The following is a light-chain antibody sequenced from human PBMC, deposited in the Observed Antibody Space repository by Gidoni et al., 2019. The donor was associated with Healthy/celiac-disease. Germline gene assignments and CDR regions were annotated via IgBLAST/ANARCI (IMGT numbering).Light chain of an antibody. CDR1: KSISSW. CDR3: QQNNSYSPT. J-gene: IGKJ2*01. Sequence: DIQMTQPPSTLSASVGTRVTITCRASKSISSWLAWYQQKPGKAPKLLIYKASSLESGVPSRFSGSGSGTEFTLTISSLQPDDFATYYCQQNNSYSPTFGQGTKLEIK. CDR2: KAS. V-gene: IGKV1-5*03.